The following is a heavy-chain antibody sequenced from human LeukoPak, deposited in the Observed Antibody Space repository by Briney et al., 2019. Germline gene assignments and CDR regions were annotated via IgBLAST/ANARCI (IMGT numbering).Heavy chain of an antibody. CDR3: ARADMSSGYTPNDY. CDR2: INPNSGGT. Sequence: ASVKVSCKASGYTFTDYYIHWVRQAPGQGLEWMVWINPNSGGTSYAQNFQGRVTITRDTSSSTAHMELSRLRSDDTAVYYCARADMSSGYTPNDYWGQGTLVTVSS. CDR1: GYTFTDYY. J-gene: IGHJ4*02. V-gene: IGHV1-2*02. D-gene: IGHD3-22*01.